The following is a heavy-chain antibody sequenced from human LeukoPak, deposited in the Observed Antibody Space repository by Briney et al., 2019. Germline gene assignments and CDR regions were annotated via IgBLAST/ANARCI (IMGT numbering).Heavy chain of an antibody. D-gene: IGHD1-26*01. CDR3: SRSPGILGTNYFDY. CDR2: ISYGGSSE. Sequence: PGGSLRLSCAASGFTFSTYAMHWVRQAPGKGLEWVAVISYGGSSENYADSVKGRFTVSRDNSESTLYLQMNSLTPDDTSVYYCSRSPGILGTNYFDYWGQGTLVTVSS. J-gene: IGHJ4*02. CDR1: GFTFSTYA. V-gene: IGHV3-30*04.